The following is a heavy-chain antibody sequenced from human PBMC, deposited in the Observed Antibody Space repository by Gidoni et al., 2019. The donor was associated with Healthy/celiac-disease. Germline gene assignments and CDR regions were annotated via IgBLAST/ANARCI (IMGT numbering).Heavy chain of an antibody. Sequence: QMQLVQSGPEVKKPGTSVKVSCKASGFTFTSSAVQWVRQARGQRLEWIGWIVVGSGNTNYAQKFQERVTITRDMSTSTAYMELSSLRSEDTAVYYCAADRYSSSWTDYYYYGMDVWGQGTTVTVSS. CDR1: GFTFTSSA. D-gene: IGHD6-13*01. CDR3: AADRYSSSWTDYYYYGMDV. CDR2: IVVGSGNT. J-gene: IGHJ6*02. V-gene: IGHV1-58*01.